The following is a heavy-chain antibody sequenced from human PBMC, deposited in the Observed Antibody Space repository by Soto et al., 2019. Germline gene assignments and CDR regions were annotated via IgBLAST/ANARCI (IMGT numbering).Heavy chain of an antibody. CDR3: TRLQVDYYDSSGYPRDDAFDI. CDR2: IRSKANSYAT. V-gene: IGHV3-73*01. CDR1: GFTFSGSA. D-gene: IGHD3-22*01. J-gene: IGHJ3*02. Sequence: TGGSLRLSCAASGFTFSGSAMHWVRQASGKGLEWVGRIRSKANSYATAYAASVKGRFTISRDDSKNTAYLQMNSLKTEDTAVYYCTRLQVDYYDSSGYPRDDAFDIWGQGTMVTVSS.